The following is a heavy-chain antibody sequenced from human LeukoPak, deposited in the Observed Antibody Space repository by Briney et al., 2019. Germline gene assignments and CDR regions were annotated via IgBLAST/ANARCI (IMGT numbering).Heavy chain of an antibody. Sequence: GASVKVSCKASGYTFTSCAMHWVRQAPGQRLEWMGWINAGNGNTKYSQKFQGRVTITRDTSASTAYMELSSLRSEDTAVYYCARDPLVGWSSGDAFDIWGQGTMVTVSS. D-gene: IGHD6-19*01. V-gene: IGHV1-3*01. CDR2: INAGNGNT. J-gene: IGHJ3*02. CDR3: ARDPLVGWSSGDAFDI. CDR1: GYTFTSCA.